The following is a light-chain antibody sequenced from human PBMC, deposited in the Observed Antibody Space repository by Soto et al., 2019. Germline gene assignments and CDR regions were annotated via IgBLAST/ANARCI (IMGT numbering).Light chain of an antibody. CDR3: IQGTHWPFT. Sequence: DVVMTQSPLSLPVTLGQPASISCRSSQSLVHSDGNTYLNWFQQRPGQSPRRLIYKVSTRDSGVPDRFSGSGSGTDCTLRISRVEAEDVGVYYCIQGTHWPFTFGQGTKLELK. CDR2: KVS. V-gene: IGKV2-30*02. J-gene: IGKJ2*01. CDR1: QSLVHSDGNTY.